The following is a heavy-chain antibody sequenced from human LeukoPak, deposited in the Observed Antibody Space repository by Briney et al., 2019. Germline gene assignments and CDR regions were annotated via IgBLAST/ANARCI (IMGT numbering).Heavy chain of an antibody. D-gene: IGHD3-9*01. CDR1: GGSISTYY. CDR3: ARKDSYYDVLTTYRIWYFAL. Sequence: SETLSLTCTVSGGSISTYYWSWIRQPPGKGLEWIGYISYSGSTDYNPSLKSRVTISVDASKNQFSLKLSSVTAADTAVYYCARKDSYYDVLTTYRIWYFALWGRGTLVTVSS. V-gene: IGHV4-59*01. J-gene: IGHJ2*01. CDR2: ISYSGST.